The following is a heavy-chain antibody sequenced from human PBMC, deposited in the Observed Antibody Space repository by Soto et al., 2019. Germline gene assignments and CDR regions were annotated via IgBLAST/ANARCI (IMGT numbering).Heavy chain of an antibody. D-gene: IGHD5-18*01. V-gene: IGHV5-10-1*01. J-gene: IGHJ6*02. Sequence: GESLKISCNGSGYSFTSYWISWVRQMPGKGLEWMGRIDPSDSYTNYSPSFQGHVTISADKSISTAYLQWSSLKASDTAMYYCFRHGYSYGYVPPDVWGQGTTVTVSS. CDR3: FRHGYSYGYVPPDV. CDR1: GYSFTSYW. CDR2: IDPSDSYT.